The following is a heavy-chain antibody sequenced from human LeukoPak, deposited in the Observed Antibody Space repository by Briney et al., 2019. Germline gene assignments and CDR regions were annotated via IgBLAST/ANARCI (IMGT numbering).Heavy chain of an antibody. D-gene: IGHD2-2*01. CDR3: AKKNRDIVVVPAATYDY. Sequence: GASLRLSCAASGFTFSSYAMSWVRQAPGKGLEWVSAISGSGGSTYYADSVKGRFTISRDNSKNTLYLQMNSLRAEDTAVYYCAKKNRDIVVVPAATYDYWGQGTLVTVSS. V-gene: IGHV3-23*01. CDR1: GFTFSSYA. CDR2: ISGSGGST. J-gene: IGHJ4*02.